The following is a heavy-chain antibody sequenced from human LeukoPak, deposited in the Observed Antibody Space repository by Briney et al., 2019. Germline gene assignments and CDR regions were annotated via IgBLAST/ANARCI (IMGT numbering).Heavy chain of an antibody. D-gene: IGHD1-26*01. J-gene: IGHJ4*02. CDR2: IYHSGNT. CDR1: GDSISSGNW. Sequence: SGTLSLTCAVSGDSISSGNWWSWVRLPPGKGLEWIGEIYHSGNTNYNPSLKSRVTISVDKSKNQFSLRLSSVTAADTAMYYCARAYGRVVGAFLDYWGQGTLVTVSS. CDR3: ARAYGRVVGAFLDY. V-gene: IGHV4-4*02.